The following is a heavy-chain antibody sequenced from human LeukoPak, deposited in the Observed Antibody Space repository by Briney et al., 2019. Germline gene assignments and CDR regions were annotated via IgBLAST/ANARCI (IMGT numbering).Heavy chain of an antibody. CDR3: ARDEPGIAAAGRGGFDY. V-gene: IGHV4-34*01. Sequence: PSETLSLTCAVYGGSFSGYYWSWIRQPPGKGLEWIGEINHSGSTNYNPSLKSRVTISVDTSKNQFSLKLSSVTAADTAVYYRARDEPGIAAAGRGGFDYWGQGTLVTVSS. D-gene: IGHD6-13*01. CDR2: INHSGST. CDR1: GGSFSGYY. J-gene: IGHJ4*02.